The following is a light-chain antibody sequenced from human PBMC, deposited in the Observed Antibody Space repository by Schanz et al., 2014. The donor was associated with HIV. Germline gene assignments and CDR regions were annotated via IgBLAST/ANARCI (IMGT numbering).Light chain of an antibody. V-gene: IGLV2-8*01. CDR2: EVT. Sequence: QSALTQPPSASGSPGQSVTISCTGTSSDGGGYNYASWDQQHPGKAPKLMIYEVTKRPSGVPDRFSGSKSGNTASLTVSGLQAEDEADYYCSSYAGNNNGVFGGGTKLTVL. J-gene: IGLJ3*02. CDR1: SSDGGGYNY. CDR3: SSYAGNNNGV.